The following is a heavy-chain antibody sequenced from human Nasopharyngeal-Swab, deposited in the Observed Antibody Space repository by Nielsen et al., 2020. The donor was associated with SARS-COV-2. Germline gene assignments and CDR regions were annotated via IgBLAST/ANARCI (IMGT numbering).Heavy chain of an antibody. J-gene: IGHJ4*02. V-gene: IGHV4-59*01. CDR2: VRYSGST. D-gene: IGHD3-22*01. Sequence: WIRQPPGKGLEWIAYVRYSGSTDYNPSLKSRVTVSADTVMNQFSLKLDSVTAADTAVYYCARGTMIYFDYWGQGTLVTVSS. CDR3: ARGTMIYFDY.